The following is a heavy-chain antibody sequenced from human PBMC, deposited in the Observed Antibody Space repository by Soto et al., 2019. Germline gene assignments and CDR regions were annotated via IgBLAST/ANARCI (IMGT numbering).Heavy chain of an antibody. V-gene: IGHV3-30*18. Sequence: QVQLVESGGGVVQPGRSLRLSCAASGFTFSTNGMHWVRQAPGKGLEWVAVISYDGSNKYYADSVKGRFTISRDNSKNTLYLQMNSLRAEDTVVYYCAKDAFWSGYYKGGYFDYWGQGTLVTVSS. CDR2: ISYDGSNK. CDR1: GFTFSTNG. D-gene: IGHD3-3*01. J-gene: IGHJ4*02. CDR3: AKDAFWSGYYKGGYFDY.